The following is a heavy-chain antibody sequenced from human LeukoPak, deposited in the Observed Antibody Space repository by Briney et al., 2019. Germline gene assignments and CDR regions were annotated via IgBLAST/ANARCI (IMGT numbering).Heavy chain of an antibody. J-gene: IGHJ5*02. V-gene: IGHV4-39*01. CDR2: ISYAGRT. D-gene: IGHD3-10*01. Sequence: PSETLSLTCTVSGAPMNTTNFYLAWIPPPPGQGPESIWGISYAGRTYLNPSLNSRVTISVDTSKNQFSLKLSSVTAADTAVYYCARQGTMTRGGYWLDPWGQGTLVIVSS. CDR3: ARQGTMTRGGYWLDP. CDR1: GAPMNTTNFY.